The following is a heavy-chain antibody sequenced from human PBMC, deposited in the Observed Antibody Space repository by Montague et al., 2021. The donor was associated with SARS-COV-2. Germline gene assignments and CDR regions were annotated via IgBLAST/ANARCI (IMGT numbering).Heavy chain of an antibody. CDR2: FYHSGSI. CDR3: ARGGGGTYTEGAFDI. D-gene: IGHD1-26*01. V-gene: IGHV4-30-2*01. CDR1: GGSIRSDGYS. J-gene: IGHJ3*02. Sequence: TLSLTCSVSGGSIRSDGYSWSWIRQPPGKGLEWIGYFYHSGSIYYNPSLRSRVTISVDRSKNHFSLKLTSVTAADPAVYYCARGGGGTYTEGAFDIWGQGTLVTVSS.